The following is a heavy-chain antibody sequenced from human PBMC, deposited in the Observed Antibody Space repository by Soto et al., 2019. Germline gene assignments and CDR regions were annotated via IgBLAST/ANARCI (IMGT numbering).Heavy chain of an antibody. CDR3: ARHMSNFRYYYYAMDV. Sequence: PGESLTISCKGSGYTFTDYWIGWVRQLPGKGLEWMGIIYPGDSDTRYRPSFQGHVTITVDKSTSTAYLQWNTLKASDTAMYYCARHMSNFRYYYYAMDVWGQGTTVTVSS. CDR1: GYTFTDYW. D-gene: IGHD3-16*01. V-gene: IGHV5-51*01. J-gene: IGHJ6*02. CDR2: IYPGDSDT.